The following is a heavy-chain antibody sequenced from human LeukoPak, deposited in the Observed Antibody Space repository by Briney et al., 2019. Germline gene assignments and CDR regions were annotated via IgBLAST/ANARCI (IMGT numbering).Heavy chain of an antibody. V-gene: IGHV3-7*04. CDR1: GFTFSSYW. CDR2: IKEDGSEK. Sequence: GGSLRLSCAASGFTFSSYWMSWVRQAPGRGLEWVAHIKEDGSEKYYVDSVGGRFTISRDNAKNSLYLQMNSLRAEDTAVYYCARVHWYFDFWGRGTLVTVSS. J-gene: IGHJ2*01. CDR3: ARVHWYFDF.